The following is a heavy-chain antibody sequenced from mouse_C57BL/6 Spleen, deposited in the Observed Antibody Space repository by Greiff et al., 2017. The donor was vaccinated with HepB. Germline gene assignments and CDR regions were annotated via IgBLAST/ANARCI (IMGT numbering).Heavy chain of an antibody. CDR3: ARSGLLRYLPFDY. D-gene: IGHD1-1*01. V-gene: IGHV1-55*01. J-gene: IGHJ2*01. CDR2: IYHGRGST. CDR1: GYTFTSYW. Sequence: VQLQQPGAELVKPGASVKMSCKASGYTFTSYWITWVTQRPGPGLEWIGDIYHGRGSTNYNEKFKSKAPLTVDTSTSTAYMQLSRLTSEDSAVYDCARSGLLRYLPFDYWGQGTTRTVSS.